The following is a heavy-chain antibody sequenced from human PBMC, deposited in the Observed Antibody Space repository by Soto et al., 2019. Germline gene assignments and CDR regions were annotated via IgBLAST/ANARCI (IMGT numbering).Heavy chain of an antibody. CDR1: GFTFSSYW. CDR3: ARDSYYDSVSYGMDF. CDR2: INIDGSST. J-gene: IGHJ6*02. Sequence: EVQLVESGGGLVQPGGSLRLSVAAPGFTFSSYWMHWVRQAPGKGLVWVSRINIDGSSTSYADSVKGRFTISRDNAKNTLYLQMNSLRAEDTAVYYCARDSYYDSVSYGMDFWGQGTTVTVSS. D-gene: IGHD3-22*01. V-gene: IGHV3-74*01.